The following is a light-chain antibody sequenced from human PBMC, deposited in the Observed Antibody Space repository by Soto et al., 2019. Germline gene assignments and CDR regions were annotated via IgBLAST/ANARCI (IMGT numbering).Light chain of an antibody. V-gene: IGLV2-14*03. CDR3: SSYTSSSTDV. Sequence: QSALTQPASVSGSPGQSITISCTGTSSDIRGYNYVSWYQQHPGKAPKLMIYDVSNRPSGVSNRFSGSKSGNTASLTISGLQPEDEADYYCSSYTSSSTDVFGTGTKVTVL. J-gene: IGLJ1*01. CDR2: DVS. CDR1: SSDIRGYNY.